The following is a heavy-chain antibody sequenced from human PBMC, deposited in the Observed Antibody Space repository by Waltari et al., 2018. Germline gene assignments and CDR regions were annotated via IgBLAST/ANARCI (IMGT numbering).Heavy chain of an antibody. Sequence: EVQLVESGGGLVKPGGSLRLSCVASGFTFSAYALNWVRQAPGKGLEWVSSIGSSSSFMDYADSVRGRFTVSRDNAKNTLYLQMDTLRAEDTAVYYCAREGAEQWVVEDYGMDVWGQGTTVTVSS. CDR2: IGSSSSFM. J-gene: IGHJ6*02. CDR1: GFTFSAYA. V-gene: IGHV3-21*02. CDR3: AREGAEQWVVEDYGMDV. D-gene: IGHD6-19*01.